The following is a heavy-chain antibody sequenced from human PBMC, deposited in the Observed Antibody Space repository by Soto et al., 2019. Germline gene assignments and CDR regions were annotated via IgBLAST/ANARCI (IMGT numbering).Heavy chain of an antibody. J-gene: IGHJ4*02. D-gene: IGHD3-3*01. CDR2: IKQDGSEK. Sequence: PGGSLRLSCAASGFTFSSYWMSWVRQAPGKGLEWVANIKQDGSEKYYVDSVKGRFTISRDNAKNSLYLQMNSLRAEDTAVYYCARDITIFGVAARADYWGQGTLVTVSS. V-gene: IGHV3-7*05. CDR1: GFTFSSYW. CDR3: ARDITIFGVAARADY.